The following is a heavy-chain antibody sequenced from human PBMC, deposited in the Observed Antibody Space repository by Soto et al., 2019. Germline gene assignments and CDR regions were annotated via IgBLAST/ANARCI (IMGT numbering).Heavy chain of an antibody. CDR1: GFTLSNFW. J-gene: IGHJ6*02. CDR2: INSDGRST. Sequence: GSLLLSCSASGFTLSNFWMHWVRQAPGKGLEWVSRINSDGRSTSYVDSVKGRFTISRDNANNTLYLEMNSLRAEDTAVYFCARGGRYRENYYFGMDVWGQGTKVTVYS. V-gene: IGHV3-74*01. D-gene: IGHD1-26*01. CDR3: ARGGRYRENYYFGMDV.